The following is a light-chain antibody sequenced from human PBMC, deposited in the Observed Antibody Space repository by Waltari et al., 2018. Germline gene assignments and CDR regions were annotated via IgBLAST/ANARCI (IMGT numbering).Light chain of an antibody. CDR3: QQYNSYPYN. CDR2: GSS. CDR1: QDISSW. J-gene: IGKJ2*01. V-gene: IGKV1-5*03. Sequence: DIQMTQSPSTLSAFVGDRVTITCRASQDISSWLVWYQQKPGKAPELLIYGSSILETGVPSRFSGSGSGTEFTLTINSLQPDDFATYYCQQYNSYPYNFGQGTKLEIK.